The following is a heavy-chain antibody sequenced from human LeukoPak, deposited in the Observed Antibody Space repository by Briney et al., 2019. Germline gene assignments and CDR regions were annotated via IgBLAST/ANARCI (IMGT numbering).Heavy chain of an antibody. Sequence: GGSLRLSCAASGFTFSDYYMSWIRQAPGKGLEWVSYISSSGSTIYYADSVKGRFTISRDNAKNSLYLQMNSLRAEDTAVYYCAREGYSNSSWDTPPELRGQGTLVTVSS. CDR3: AREGYSNSSWDTPPEL. CDR2: ISSSGSTI. D-gene: IGHD6-13*01. J-gene: IGHJ4*02. CDR1: GFTFSDYY. V-gene: IGHV3-11*01.